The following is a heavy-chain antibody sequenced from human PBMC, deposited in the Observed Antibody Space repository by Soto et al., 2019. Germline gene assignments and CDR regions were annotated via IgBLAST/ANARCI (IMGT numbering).Heavy chain of an antibody. V-gene: IGHV1-2*04. J-gene: IGHJ4*02. CDR1: GYTFTGYY. CDR2: INPNSGGT. CDR3: ARVGDDSSSWYLYFDY. D-gene: IGHD6-13*01. Sequence: QVQLVQSGAEVKKPGASVKVSCKASGYTFTGYYMHWVRQAPGQGLEWMGWINPNSGGTNYAQKFQGWVTMTRDTXIXRAYMELSRLRSDDTAVYYCARVGDDSSSWYLYFDYWGQGTLVTVSS.